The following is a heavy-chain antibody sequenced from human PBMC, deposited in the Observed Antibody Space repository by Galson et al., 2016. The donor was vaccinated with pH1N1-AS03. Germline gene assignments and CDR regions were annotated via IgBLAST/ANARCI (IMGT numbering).Heavy chain of an antibody. CDR2: ISPYNGNT. D-gene: IGHD3-16*01. Sequence: SVKVSCKASAYTFTTYGISWVRQAPGQGLEWMGWISPYNGNTNYAQKLQGRVTMTTDTSTSTAYMELRSLKSDDTVVYYCAREMGIMDAFDIWGQGTMVTVAS. CDR3: AREMGIMDAFDI. V-gene: IGHV1-18*01. J-gene: IGHJ3*02. CDR1: AYTFTTYG.